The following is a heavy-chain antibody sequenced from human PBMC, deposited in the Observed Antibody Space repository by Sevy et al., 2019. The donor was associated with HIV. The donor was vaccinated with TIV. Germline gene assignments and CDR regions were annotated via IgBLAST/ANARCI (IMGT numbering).Heavy chain of an antibody. Sequence: SETLSLTCTVSGGSITSLYWNWIRQPPGKGLEWIANIYYNGNINYNPSLKSRVTLSLDTSKNQFSLRLSSVTAADTAKYYCADENRRGRGYSWGQGTLVTVSS. V-gene: IGHV4-59*08. CDR2: IYYNGNI. D-gene: IGHD2-21*01. CDR3: ADENRRGRGYS. CDR1: GGSITSLY. J-gene: IGHJ4*02.